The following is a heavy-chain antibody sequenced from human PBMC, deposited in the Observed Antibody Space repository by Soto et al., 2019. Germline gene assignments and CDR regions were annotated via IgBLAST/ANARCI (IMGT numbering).Heavy chain of an antibody. J-gene: IGHJ4*02. CDR2: ISYDGSNK. D-gene: IGHD2-21*02. Sequence: QVQLVESGGGVVQPGRSLRLSCAASGFTFSSYAMHWVRQAPGKGLEWVAVISYDGSNKYYADSVKGRFTISRDNSKNTLDLQMNSLRAEDTAVYYCARILAYCGGDCYSRELGYWGQGTLVTVSS. CDR3: ARILAYCGGDCYSRELGY. CDR1: GFTFSSYA. V-gene: IGHV3-30-3*01.